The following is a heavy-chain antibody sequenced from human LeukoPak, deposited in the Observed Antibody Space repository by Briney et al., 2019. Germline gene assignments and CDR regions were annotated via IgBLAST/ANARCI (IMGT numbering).Heavy chain of an antibody. Sequence: GASVKVSCKVSGFTLSELSIHWVRQAPGKGLEWVGGFDPKDGEAVYAERFRDRVISTDDRSSNTAYMDLSRLGADDTAVYYCATGVYCANTTCPGYGNYYYFMDVWGEGTTVTV. J-gene: IGHJ6*03. CDR2: FDPKDGEA. D-gene: IGHD2-21*01. V-gene: IGHV1-24*01. CDR1: GFTLSELS. CDR3: ATGVYCANTTCPGYGNYYYFMDV.